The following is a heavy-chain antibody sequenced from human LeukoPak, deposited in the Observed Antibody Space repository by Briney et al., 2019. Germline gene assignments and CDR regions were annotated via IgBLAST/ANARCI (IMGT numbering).Heavy chain of an antibody. CDR1: GYTFSKDW. D-gene: IGHD1-14*01. CDR3: ASYNHSDAFKL. V-gene: IGHV3-15*01. J-gene: IGHJ3*01. CDR2: IKSNTDGGTT. Sequence: PGGSLRLSCAASGYTFSKDWMSWVRQAPGKGLEWVARIKSNTDGGTTAYTAPVRGRFTISRDDSRSTLSLHMTSLKTEDTAVYYCASYNHSDAFKLWGQGTMVTVSS.